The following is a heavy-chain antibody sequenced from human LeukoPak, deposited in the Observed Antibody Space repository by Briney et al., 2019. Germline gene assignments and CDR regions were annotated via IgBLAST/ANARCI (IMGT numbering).Heavy chain of an antibody. CDR3: ASLTLTYYFDY. CDR1: GGSISSSSYY. V-gene: IGHV4-39*01. Sequence: SETLSLTCTVSGGSISSSSYYWGWIRQPPGKGLEWIGSIYYSGSTYYNPSLKSRVTISVDTSKNQFSLKLSSVTAADTAAYYCASLTLTYYFDYWGQGTLVTVSS. J-gene: IGHJ4*02. CDR2: IYYSGST. D-gene: IGHD3-16*01.